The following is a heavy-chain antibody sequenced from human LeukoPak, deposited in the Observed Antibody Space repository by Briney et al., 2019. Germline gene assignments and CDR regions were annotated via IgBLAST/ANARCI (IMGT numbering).Heavy chain of an antibody. CDR2: IIPIFGTA. Sequence: GASVKVSCKASGGTFSSYAISWVRQAPGQGLEWVGGIIPIFGTANYAQKFQGRVTITADESTSTAYMELSSLRSEDTAVYYCARAFRGGGRDDDAFDIWGQGTMVTVSS. V-gene: IGHV1-69*13. J-gene: IGHJ3*02. CDR1: GGTFSSYA. CDR3: ARAFRGGGRDDDAFDI. D-gene: IGHD2-15*01.